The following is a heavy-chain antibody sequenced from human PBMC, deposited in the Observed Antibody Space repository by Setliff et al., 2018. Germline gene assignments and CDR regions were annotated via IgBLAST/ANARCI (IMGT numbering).Heavy chain of an antibody. J-gene: IGHJ6*03. CDR2: TAAAGDT. D-gene: IGHD3-3*01. CDR1: GFTFSRYD. V-gene: IGHV3-13*04. Sequence: GGSLRLSCAASGFTFSRYDIHWVRQVTGKGLEWVSGTAAAGDTYYADSVKGRFTISRENAKNSFYLQVNSLTAGDTAVYYRARSSVVGGYSTTYYYYYYMDVWGKGTTVTVSS. CDR3: ARSSVVGGYSTTYYYYYYMDV.